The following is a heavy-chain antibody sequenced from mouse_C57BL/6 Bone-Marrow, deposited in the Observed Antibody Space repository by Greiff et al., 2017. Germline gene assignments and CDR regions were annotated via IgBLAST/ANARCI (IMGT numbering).Heavy chain of an antibody. Sequence: VQLQQSGPVLVKPGASVKMSCKASGFTFTDYYMNWVKQSHGKSLEWIGVINPYNGGTSYNQKFKGKATLTVDPSSSTAYMELNSLTSDDSAVYYCANYYVYYFDYWGQGTTLTVSS. CDR3: ANYYVYYFDY. D-gene: IGHD1-1*01. CDR1: GFTFTDYY. CDR2: INPYNGGT. J-gene: IGHJ2*01. V-gene: IGHV1-19*01.